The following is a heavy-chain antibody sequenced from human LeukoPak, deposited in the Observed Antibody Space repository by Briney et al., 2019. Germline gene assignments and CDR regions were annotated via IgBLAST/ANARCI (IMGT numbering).Heavy chain of an antibody. Sequence: PGGSLRLSCAASGFTFSSYAMHWVRQAPGKGLEWVAVISYDGSNKYYADSVKGRFTISRDNSKNTLYLQMNSLRAEDTAVYYCARDTNYDILTGQDYWGQGTLVTVSS. J-gene: IGHJ4*02. D-gene: IGHD3-9*01. CDR3: ARDTNYDILTGQDY. CDR1: GFTFSSYA. CDR2: ISYDGSNK. V-gene: IGHV3-30*04.